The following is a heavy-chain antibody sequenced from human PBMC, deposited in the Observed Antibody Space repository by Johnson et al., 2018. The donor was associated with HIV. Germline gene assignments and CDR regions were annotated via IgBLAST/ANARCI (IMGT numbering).Heavy chain of an antibody. V-gene: IGHV3-11*04. CDR3: AREEGTDILTRGDAFDI. J-gene: IGHJ3*02. Sequence: QVQLVESGGGVVQSGRSLRLSRAASGFTFGDSAIHWVRQAPGKGLESISYISSSGRTIYYADSVKGRFTMSRDNAKKSLYLQMNSLRAEDTAVYYCAREEGTDILTRGDAFDIWGQGTMVTVSS. CDR1: GFTFGDSA. CDR2: ISSSGRTI. D-gene: IGHD3-9*01.